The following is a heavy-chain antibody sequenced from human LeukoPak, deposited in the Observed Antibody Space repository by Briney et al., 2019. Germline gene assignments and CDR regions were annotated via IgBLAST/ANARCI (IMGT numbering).Heavy chain of an antibody. CDR1: GFTFSSYN. J-gene: IGHJ3*02. CDR3: ARAQLWFGELFFAFDI. D-gene: IGHD3-10*01. CDR2: VSTSSSYI. V-gene: IGHV3-21*01. Sequence: GGSLRLSCAAPGFTFSSYNMNWVRQAPGKGLEWVSSVSTSSSYIYYADSVKGRFTISRDNAKSSLYLQMNSLRAEDTAVYYCARAQLWFGELFFAFDIWGQGTMVTVSS.